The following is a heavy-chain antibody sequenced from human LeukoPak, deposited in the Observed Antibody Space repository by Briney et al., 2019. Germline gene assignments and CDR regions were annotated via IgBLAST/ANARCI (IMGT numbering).Heavy chain of an antibody. CDR2: ISGSGGST. D-gene: IGHD3-10*01. CDR1: GFTFSSYA. Sequence: PGGSLRLSCAASGFTFSSYAMSWVRQAPGKGLEWVSAISGSGGSTYYADSVKGRFTISRDNSKNTLYLQMNSLRAEDTAVYYCAKATNRQLFRSGKYYFDYWGQGTLVTVSS. CDR3: AKATNRQLFRSGKYYFDY. J-gene: IGHJ4*02. V-gene: IGHV3-23*01.